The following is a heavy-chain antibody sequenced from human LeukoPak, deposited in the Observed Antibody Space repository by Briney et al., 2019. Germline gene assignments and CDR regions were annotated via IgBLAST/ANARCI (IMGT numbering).Heavy chain of an antibody. CDR3: ARAGNTRFDY. D-gene: IGHD2/OR15-2a*01. Sequence: GGTLRLSCAASGFTFSSYGMSWVRQAPGKGLEWVSGISGSDGSTYYADSVKGRFTISRDNSKNTLYLQMNSLRAEDTAVYYCARAGNTRFDYWGQGTLVTVSS. CDR2: ISGSDGST. CDR1: GFTFSSYG. J-gene: IGHJ4*02. V-gene: IGHV3-23*01.